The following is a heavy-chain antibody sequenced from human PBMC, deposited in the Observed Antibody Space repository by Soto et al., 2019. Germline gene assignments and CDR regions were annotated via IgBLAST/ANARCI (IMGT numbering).Heavy chain of an antibody. CDR3: ARHVIIKIFGVVTDALNWFDP. CDR1: GGSISSSSYY. D-gene: IGHD3-3*01. J-gene: IGHJ5*02. Sequence: SETLSLTCTVSGGSISSSSYYWGWILQPPGKGLELILSIYYSGSTYYNPSLKSRVTISVDASKNQFSLKLSSVTAADTAVYYCARHVIIKIFGVVTDALNWFDPWGLGTLVTVSS. V-gene: IGHV4-39*01. CDR2: IYYSGST.